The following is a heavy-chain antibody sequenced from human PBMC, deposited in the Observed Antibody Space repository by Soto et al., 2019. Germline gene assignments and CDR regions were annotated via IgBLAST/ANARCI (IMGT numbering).Heavy chain of an antibody. D-gene: IGHD6-6*01. Sequence: GGSLRLSCAASGFTVSSNYMSWVRQAPGKGLEWVSVIYSGGSTYYADSVKGRFTISRDNSKNTLYLQMNSLRAEDTAVYYCARDRGSSSDAFDIWGPGTMVTLSS. CDR2: IYSGGST. CDR1: GFTVSSNY. CDR3: ARDRGSSSDAFDI. J-gene: IGHJ3*02. V-gene: IGHV3-53*01.